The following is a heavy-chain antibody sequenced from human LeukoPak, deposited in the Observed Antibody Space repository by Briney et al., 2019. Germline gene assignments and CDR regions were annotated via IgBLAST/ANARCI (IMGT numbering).Heavy chain of an antibody. V-gene: IGHV3-33*01. Sequence: GGSLRPSCAASGFTFSSYGMHWVRQAPGKGLEWVAVIWYDGSNKYYADSVKGRFTISRDNSKNTLYLQMNSLRAEDTAVYYCARDRGSYWDGGNDYWGQGTLVTVSS. CDR2: IWYDGSNK. CDR3: ARDRGSYWDGGNDY. CDR1: GFTFSSYG. D-gene: IGHD1-26*01. J-gene: IGHJ4*02.